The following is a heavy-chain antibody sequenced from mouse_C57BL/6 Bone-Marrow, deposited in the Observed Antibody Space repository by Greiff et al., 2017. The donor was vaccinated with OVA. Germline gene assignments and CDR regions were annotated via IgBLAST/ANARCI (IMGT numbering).Heavy chain of an antibody. CDR3: ARLIYYYGSRTGFAY. Sequence: EVKLMESGGDLVKPGGSLKLSCAASGFTFSSYGMSWVRQTPDKRLEWVATISSGGSYTYYPDSVKGRFTISRDNAKNTLYLQMSSLKSEDTAMYYCARLIYYYGSRTGFAYWGQGTLVTVSA. CDR1: GFTFSSYG. J-gene: IGHJ3*01. D-gene: IGHD1-1*01. CDR2: ISSGGSYT. V-gene: IGHV5-6*01.